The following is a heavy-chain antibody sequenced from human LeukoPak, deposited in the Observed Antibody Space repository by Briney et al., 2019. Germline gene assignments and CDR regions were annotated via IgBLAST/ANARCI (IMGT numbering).Heavy chain of an antibody. Sequence: GGSLRLSCAASGFTFSSYEMNWVRQAPGKGLEWVSYISSSSSTIYYADSVKGRFTISRDNAKNSLYLQMNSLTAEDTAVYYCARESFAARWDWGQGTLVTVSS. V-gene: IGHV3-48*01. CDR3: ARESFAARWD. CDR2: ISSSSSTI. J-gene: IGHJ4*02. D-gene: IGHD6-6*01. CDR1: GFTFSSYE.